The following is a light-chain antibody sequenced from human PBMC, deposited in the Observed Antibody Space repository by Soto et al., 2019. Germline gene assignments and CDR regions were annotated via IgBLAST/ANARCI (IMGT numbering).Light chain of an antibody. CDR3: SSYAGSSNV. Sequence: QSVLTQPPSASGSPGQSVAISCTGTSSDVGGYNYVSWYQQHPGKAPKLMIYEVNKRPSAVPDRFSGSKSGNTASLTVSGLQAEDEADYYCSSYAGSSNVFGTGTKVPVL. V-gene: IGLV2-8*01. CDR1: SSDVGGYNY. CDR2: EVN. J-gene: IGLJ1*01.